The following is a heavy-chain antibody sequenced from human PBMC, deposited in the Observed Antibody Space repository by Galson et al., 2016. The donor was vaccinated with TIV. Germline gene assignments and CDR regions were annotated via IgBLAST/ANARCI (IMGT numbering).Heavy chain of an antibody. Sequence: QSGAEVTKPGESLKISCRGSGYRFSDYWIGWVRQTPEEGLEWMGVIYPGASATKYSPSFQGQVTISSDKSINTAYLQWNRLKASDTAIYFCATLSSGWPNYFDNWGQGTQVIVSS. CDR2: IYPGASAT. CDR3: ATLSSGWPNYFDN. CDR1: GYRFSDYW. J-gene: IGHJ4*02. V-gene: IGHV5-51*01. D-gene: IGHD6-19*01.